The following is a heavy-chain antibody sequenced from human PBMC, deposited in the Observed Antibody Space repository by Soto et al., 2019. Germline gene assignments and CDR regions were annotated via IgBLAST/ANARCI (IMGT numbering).Heavy chain of an antibody. CDR3: AVYYCARVRRDGQTGYTMDV. CDR2: IDQDGSEK. D-gene: IGHD5-12*01. Sequence: GGSLRLSCAASGLTFSSYSMNWVRQAPGKGLEWVANIDQDGSEKYFVDSVKGRFTISRDNAKNSLYLQMTSLRAEDTGAEDTAVYYCARVRRDGQTGYTMDVWGQGTTVTVSS. CDR1: GLTFSSYS. V-gene: IGHV3-7*05. J-gene: IGHJ6*02.